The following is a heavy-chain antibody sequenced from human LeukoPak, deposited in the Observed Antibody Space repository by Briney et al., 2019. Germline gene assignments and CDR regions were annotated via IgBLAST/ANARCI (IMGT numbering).Heavy chain of an antibody. CDR3: ASLGNPYSSGWTIDY. CDR1: VYTFTGYY. CDR2: SNPNSGGT. Sequence: ASVTVSFKATVYTFTGYYMHWVRQPPVQGGEWVGCSNPNSGGTNYAKKFQGSVNMTRDTSISTAYMELSRLRSDDTAVYYCASLGNPYSSGWTIDYWGKGTLVTVSS. D-gene: IGHD6-19*01. J-gene: IGHJ4*02. V-gene: IGHV1-2*02.